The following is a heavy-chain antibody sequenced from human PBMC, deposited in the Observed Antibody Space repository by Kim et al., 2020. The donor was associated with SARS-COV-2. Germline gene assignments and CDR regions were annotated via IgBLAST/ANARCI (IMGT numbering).Heavy chain of an antibody. J-gene: IGHJ4*02. V-gene: IGHV3-30*04. Sequence: GGSLRLSCAASGFTFSSYAMHWVRQAPGKGLEWVAVISYDGSNKYYADSVKGRFTISRDNSKNTLYLQMNSLRAEDTAVYYCARVLPGTFYFDYWGQGTL. CDR1: GFTFSSYA. D-gene: IGHD6-13*01. CDR3: ARVLPGTFYFDY. CDR2: ISYDGSNK.